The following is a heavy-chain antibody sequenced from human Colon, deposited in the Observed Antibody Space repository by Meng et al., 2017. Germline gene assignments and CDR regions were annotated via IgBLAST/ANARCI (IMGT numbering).Heavy chain of an antibody. CDR2: ISSSGDRT. Sequence: EVQLGECGGGSVRPGGSLRLACEASGFAFTSYPMTWVRQTPGQGLDWVSGISSSGDRTYYADSVKGRFTISRDNSKNTLYLQLNSLRAEDTAIYYCAKPWMQLWLPDRWGQGTLVTVSS. J-gene: IGHJ5*02. CDR3: AKPWMQLWLPDR. D-gene: IGHD5-18*01. CDR1: GFAFTSYP. V-gene: IGHV3-23*04.